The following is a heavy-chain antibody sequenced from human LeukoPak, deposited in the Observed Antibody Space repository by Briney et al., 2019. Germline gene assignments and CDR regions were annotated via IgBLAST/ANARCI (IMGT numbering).Heavy chain of an antibody. CDR1: GFTFSSYA. J-gene: IGHJ4*02. CDR3: ARSLEPPRGYYFDY. V-gene: IGHV3-30-3*01. D-gene: IGHD1-14*01. CDR2: ISYDGSNK. Sequence: QPGGSLRLSCAASGFTFSSYAMHWVRQAPGKGLEWVAVISYDGSNKYYADSVKGRFTISRDNSKNTLYLQMNSLRAEDTAVYYCARSLEPPRGYYFDYWGQGTLVTVSS.